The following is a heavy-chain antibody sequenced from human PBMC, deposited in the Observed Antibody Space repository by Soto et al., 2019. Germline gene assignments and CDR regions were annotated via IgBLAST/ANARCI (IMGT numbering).Heavy chain of an antibody. CDR3: ARTPGDSSGWTYWYFDL. CDR2: MNPNSGNT. CDR1: GYTFTSYD. J-gene: IGHJ2*01. V-gene: IGHV1-8*01. Sequence: QVQLVQSGAEVKKPGASVKVSCKASGYTFTSYDINWVRQATGQGLEWMGWMNPNSGNTGYAQKFQGRVTMTRNTSISTDYIELSSLRSEDTAVYYCARTPGDSSGWTYWYFDLWGRGTLVTVSS. D-gene: IGHD6-19*01.